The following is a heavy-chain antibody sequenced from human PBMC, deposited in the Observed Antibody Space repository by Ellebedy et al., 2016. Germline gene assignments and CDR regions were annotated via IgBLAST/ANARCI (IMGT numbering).Heavy chain of an antibody. Sequence: GGSLRLSCAASGFTFSSYAMSWVRQAPGKGLEWVSTISGVNSNAFRADSVKGRFTISRDNSGNTLYLQLTSLRAEDTAIYYCAKDLGPGGVGATPEYWGQGTLVIVSS. J-gene: IGHJ4*02. CDR1: GFTFSSYA. V-gene: IGHV3-23*01. CDR3: AKDLGPGGVGATPEY. D-gene: IGHD1-26*01. CDR2: ISGVNSNA.